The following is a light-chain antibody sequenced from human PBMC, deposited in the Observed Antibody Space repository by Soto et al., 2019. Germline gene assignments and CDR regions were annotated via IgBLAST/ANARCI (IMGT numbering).Light chain of an antibody. CDR3: AAWDDSLSGYV. CDR2: SSS. Sequence: QSVLTQPPSASGTPGQRVTISCSGSSSNIGSNYIYWYQQLPGTAPKLLMYSSSQRPSGVPDRFSGSKSGTSASLAISGLRSEDEADYYCAAWDDSLSGYVFGTGTKVTVL. CDR1: SSNIGSNY. V-gene: IGLV1-47*02. J-gene: IGLJ1*01.